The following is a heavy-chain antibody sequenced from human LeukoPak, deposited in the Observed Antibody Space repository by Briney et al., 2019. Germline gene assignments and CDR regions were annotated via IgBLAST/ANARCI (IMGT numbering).Heavy chain of an antibody. CDR2: ISYFGNNK. CDR1: GFTFSSFG. J-gene: IGHJ4*02. Sequence: GGSLRLSCATSGFTFSSFGMHWVRQAPGKGLEWVAFISYFGNNKYYADSVKGRFTISRDNSKNTLYLQMNSLRAEDTAVYYCAKDGETAVAGTFDYWGQGTLVTVSS. D-gene: IGHD6-19*01. CDR3: AKDGETAVAGTFDY. V-gene: IGHV3-30*18.